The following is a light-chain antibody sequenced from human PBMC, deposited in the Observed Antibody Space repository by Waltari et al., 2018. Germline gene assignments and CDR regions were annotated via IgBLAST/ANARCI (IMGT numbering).Light chain of an antibody. CDR2: GAA. Sequence: DIQMTQSPSSLSASVGDRVTITCRASQGISNSLAWYQQKAGKAPKLLLSGAARLESGVPSRFSGSGSGTHYTLTISSLQPEDFATYYCQQYYTMWMFGQGTKVEVK. CDR3: QQYYTMWM. CDR1: QGISNS. J-gene: IGKJ1*01. V-gene: IGKV1-NL1*01.